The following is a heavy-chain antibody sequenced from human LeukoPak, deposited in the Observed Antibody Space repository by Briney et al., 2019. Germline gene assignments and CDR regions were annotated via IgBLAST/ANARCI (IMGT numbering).Heavy chain of an antibody. CDR3: ARDGSRDGYNDDAFDI. J-gene: IGHJ3*02. Sequence: SQTLSLTCTVSGGSISSGSYYWSWIRQPAGTGLEWIGRIYTSGSTNYNPSLKSRVTISVDTSKNQFSLKLSSVTAADTAVYYCARDGSRDGYNDDAFDIWGQGTMVTVSS. CDR1: GGSISSGSYY. D-gene: IGHD5-24*01. CDR2: IYTSGST. V-gene: IGHV4-61*02.